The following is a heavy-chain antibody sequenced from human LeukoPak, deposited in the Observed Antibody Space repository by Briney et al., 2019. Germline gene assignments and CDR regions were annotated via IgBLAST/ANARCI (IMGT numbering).Heavy chain of an antibody. D-gene: IGHD1-26*01. J-gene: IGHJ4*02. V-gene: IGHV1-2*02. CDR1: VYTFSGHH. Sequence: ASVKVSCKASVYTFSGHHMHWVRQAPGQGLEWMGWINPNSTGTNYAQKFQGRVTMTRDTSISTAYMELSRLRSDDTAVYYCARDPPEYSGSYYGPTYYFDYWGQGTLVTVSS. CDR3: ARDPPEYSGSYYGPTYYFDY. CDR2: INPNSTGT.